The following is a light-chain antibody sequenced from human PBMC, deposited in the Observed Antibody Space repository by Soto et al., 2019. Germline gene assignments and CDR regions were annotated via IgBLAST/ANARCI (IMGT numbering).Light chain of an antibody. V-gene: IGKV3-20*01. CDR1: QSVSSSY. J-gene: IGKJ1*01. Sequence: EIVLTQSPGTLSLSPGERATLSCRASQSVSSSYLAWYQQKPGQAPRPLIYGASSRATGIPDRFSGSGSGTGFTLTISRLEPEDFAVYYCQQYGSSPRTFGQGTKVEIK. CDR2: GAS. CDR3: QQYGSSPRT.